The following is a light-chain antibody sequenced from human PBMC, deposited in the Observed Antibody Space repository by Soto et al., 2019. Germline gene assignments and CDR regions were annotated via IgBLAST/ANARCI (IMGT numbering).Light chain of an antibody. CDR3: QQYTNWPPMT. J-gene: IGKJ1*01. CDR2: DAS. V-gene: IGKV3-11*01. CDR1: QSVSSY. Sequence: EILLTQSPSTLSSSPVARATLSCTASQSVSSYLAWYQQKPGQAPRLLIYDASNRATGIPARFSGSGSGTDFTLTISSLQSEDFAVYYCQQYTNWPPMTFGQGTKVDIK.